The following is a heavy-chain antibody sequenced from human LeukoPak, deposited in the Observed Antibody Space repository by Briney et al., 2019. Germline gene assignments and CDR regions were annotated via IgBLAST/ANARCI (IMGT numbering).Heavy chain of an antibody. CDR2: ISAYNGNT. CDR3: ARDTSGTGAPYYFDY. CDR1: GYIFTSYG. J-gene: IGHJ4*02. D-gene: IGHD7-27*01. Sequence: GASVKVSCKASGYIFTSYGISWVRQAPGQGLEWMGWISAYNGNTNYAQKLQGRVTMTTDTSTSTAYMELRSLRSDDTAVYYCARDTSGTGAPYYFDYWGQGTLVTVSS. V-gene: IGHV1-18*01.